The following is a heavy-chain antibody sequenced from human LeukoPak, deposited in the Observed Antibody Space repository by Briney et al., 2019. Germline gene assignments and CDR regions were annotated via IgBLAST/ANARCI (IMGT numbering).Heavy chain of an antibody. CDR1: GYSFGTYW. CDR2: IFPGDSDT. Sequence: GESLKISCKGSGYSFGTYWIGWVRQVPGKGLEWVGIIFPGDSDTRYSPSFQGQVTISVDRSVSTAYLQWSSLKASATAMYYCARLVRTAAPYSDYWGRGTLVTVSS. V-gene: IGHV5-51*01. D-gene: IGHD6-6*01. J-gene: IGHJ4*02. CDR3: ARLVRTAAPYSDY.